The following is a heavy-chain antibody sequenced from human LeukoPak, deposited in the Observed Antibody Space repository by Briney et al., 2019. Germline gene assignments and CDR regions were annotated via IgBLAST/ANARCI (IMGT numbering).Heavy chain of an antibody. V-gene: IGHV4-34*01. CDR3: ARGTGTTLRFSFDY. D-gene: IGHD1-1*01. CDR1: GGSISSYY. J-gene: IGHJ4*02. CDR2: INHSGST. Sequence: SETLSLTCTVSGGSISSYYWSWIRQPPGKGLEWIGEINHSGSTNYNPSLKSRVTISVDTSKNQFSLKLSSVTAADTAVYYCARGTGTTLRFSFDYWGQGTLVTVSS.